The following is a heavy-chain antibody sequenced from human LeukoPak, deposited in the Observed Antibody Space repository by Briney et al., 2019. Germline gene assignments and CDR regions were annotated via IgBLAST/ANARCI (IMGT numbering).Heavy chain of an antibody. CDR3: ARERKYDSSGYHGFDY. V-gene: IGHV3-7*01. D-gene: IGHD3-22*01. CDR1: GFTFSSYA. CDR2: IKQDGSER. J-gene: IGHJ4*02. Sequence: GGSLRLSCAASGFTFSSYAMSWVRQAPGKGLEWVANIKQDGSERYYVDSVKGRFTISRDNAKNSLYLQMNSLRAEDTAVYYCARERKYDSSGYHGFDYWGQGTLVTVSS.